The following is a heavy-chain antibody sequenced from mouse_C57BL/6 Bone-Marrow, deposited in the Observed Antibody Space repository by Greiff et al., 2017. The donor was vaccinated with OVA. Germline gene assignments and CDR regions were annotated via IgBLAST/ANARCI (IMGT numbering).Heavy chain of an antibody. J-gene: IGHJ4*01. CDR1: GYTFTSYW. Sequence: QVQLQQPGAELVKPGASVKLSCKASGYTFTSYWMQWVKQRPGQGLEWIGEIDPSDSYTNYNQKFKGKATLTVDTSSSTAYMKLSSLTSEDSAVYYCARKCSSYLYAMDYWGQGTSVTVSS. D-gene: IGHD1-1*01. CDR3: ARKCSSYLYAMDY. CDR2: IDPSDSYT. V-gene: IGHV1-50*01.